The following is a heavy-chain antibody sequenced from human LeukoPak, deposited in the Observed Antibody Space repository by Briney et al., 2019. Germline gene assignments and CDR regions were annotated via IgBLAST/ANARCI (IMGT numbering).Heavy chain of an antibody. V-gene: IGHV3-48*04. CDR3: ARGGRKYSSGWYAFDY. CDR2: ISSSSSTI. D-gene: IGHD6-19*01. Sequence: GGSLRLSCAASGFTFSSYSMNWVRQAPGKGLEWVSYISSSSSTIYYADSVKGRFTISRDNAKSSLYLQMNSLRAEDTAVYYCARGGRKYSSGWYAFDYWGQGTLVTVSS. J-gene: IGHJ4*02. CDR1: GFTFSSYS.